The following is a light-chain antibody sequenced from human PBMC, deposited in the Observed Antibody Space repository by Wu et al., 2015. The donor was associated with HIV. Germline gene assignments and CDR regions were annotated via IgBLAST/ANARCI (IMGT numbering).Light chain of an antibody. CDR2: GAS. Sequence: VVMTQSPATLSVSSGERATLSCRASQSVSNNLAWYQQKPGQAPRLLIYGASSRATGIPDRFSGSGSGTDFTLTISRLEPEDFAVYYCQQYGSSYSFGQGTKLE. V-gene: IGKV3-20*01. CDR1: QSVSNN. J-gene: IGKJ2*03. CDR3: QQYGSSYS.